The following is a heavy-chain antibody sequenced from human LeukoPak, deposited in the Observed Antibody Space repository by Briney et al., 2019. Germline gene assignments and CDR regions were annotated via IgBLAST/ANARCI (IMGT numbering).Heavy chain of an antibody. D-gene: IGHD6-19*01. Sequence: SETLSLTCTVSGGSISRSNWWYWVRQPPGKGLEWIGEIYHSGSTNYKSSLKSQVTISVDTSKNQFSLKLSSVTAADTAVYYCARDGSLGIAVAGTFDYWGQGTLVTVSS. CDR2: IYHSGST. J-gene: IGHJ4*02. V-gene: IGHV4-4*02. CDR1: GGSISRSNW. CDR3: ARDGSLGIAVAGTFDY.